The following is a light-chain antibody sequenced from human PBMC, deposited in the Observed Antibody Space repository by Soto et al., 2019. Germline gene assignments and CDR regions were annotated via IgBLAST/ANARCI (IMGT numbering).Light chain of an antibody. Sequence: AIQMTQFPSSLSASVRDRVVISCRTSQDIRNKLGWYQQKPGQAPKLLIFGASTLHSGVPSRFTGSGSRTRFTLTITSLQPEDVATYYCLHEYNYPWTFGQGTKVEIK. CDR1: QDIRNK. CDR3: LHEYNYPWT. CDR2: GAS. J-gene: IGKJ1*01. V-gene: IGKV1-6*01.